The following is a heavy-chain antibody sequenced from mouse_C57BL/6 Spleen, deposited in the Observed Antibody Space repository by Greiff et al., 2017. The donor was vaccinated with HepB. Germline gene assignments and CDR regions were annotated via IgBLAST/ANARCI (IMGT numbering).Heavy chain of an antibody. J-gene: IGHJ2*01. CDR2: IYPGSGST. Sequence: VQLQQPGAELVKPGASVKMSCKASGYTFTSYWITWVKQRPGQGLEWIGDIYPGSGSTNYNEKFKSKATLTVDTSSSTAYMQLSSLTSEDSAVYYCARGGGYYYGSSSYWGQGTTLTVSS. V-gene: IGHV1-55*01. CDR3: ARGGGYYYGSSSY. D-gene: IGHD1-1*01. CDR1: GYTFTSYW.